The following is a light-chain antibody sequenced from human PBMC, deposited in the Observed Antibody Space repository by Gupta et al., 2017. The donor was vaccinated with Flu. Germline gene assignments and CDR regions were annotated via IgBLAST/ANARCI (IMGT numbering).Light chain of an antibody. CDR3: SSYTSSRRV. Sequence: QSALPQPASVSGSPGQSITISCTGTSSDVGGYNYVSWYQQHPGKAPKLMIYEVSNRPSGVSNRFSGSKSGNTASLTISGLQAEDEADYYCSSYTSSRRVFGGGTKLTVL. CDR2: EVS. J-gene: IGLJ3*02. V-gene: IGLV2-14*01. CDR1: SSDVGGYNY.